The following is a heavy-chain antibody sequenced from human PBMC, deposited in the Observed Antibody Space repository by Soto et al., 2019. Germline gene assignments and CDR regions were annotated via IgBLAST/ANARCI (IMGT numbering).Heavy chain of an antibody. CDR3: AGRRPAAGPEGHYYYCGMDV. CDR1: GGTFSSYA. V-gene: IGHV1-69*06. J-gene: IGHJ6*02. Sequence: QVQLVQSGAEVKKPGSSVKVSCKASGGTFSSYAISWVRQAPGQGLEWMGGIIPIFGTANYAQKFQGRVTITADKSTSTAYMELSSLRAEDTAVYYCAGRRPAAGPEGHYYYCGMDVWGQGTTVTVSS. CDR2: IIPIFGTA. D-gene: IGHD6-13*01.